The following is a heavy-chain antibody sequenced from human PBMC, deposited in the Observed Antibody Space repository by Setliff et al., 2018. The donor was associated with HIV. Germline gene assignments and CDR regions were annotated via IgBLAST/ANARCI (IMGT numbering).Heavy chain of an antibody. V-gene: IGHV4-61*02. CDR1: GGSISSGSYY. CDR3: ARQFPPYHSGAHYSDL. CDR2: IYISGST. J-gene: IGHJ5*02. D-gene: IGHD6-19*01. Sequence: SETLSLTCTVSGGSISSGSYYWSWIRQPAGKGLEWIGRIYISGSTNYNPSLKSRVTISVDTSKNQFSLKLTSVTAADAAIYYCARQFPPYHSGAHYSDLWSQGTLVTVS.